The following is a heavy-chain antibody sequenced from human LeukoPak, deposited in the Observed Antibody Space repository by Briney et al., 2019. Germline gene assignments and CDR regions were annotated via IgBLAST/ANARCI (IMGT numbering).Heavy chain of an antibody. V-gene: IGHV3-21*05. D-gene: IGHD1-14*01. Sequence: GGSLRLSCAASGFTFSRYSMNWVRQAPGKGLEWVSYISGNSGYTNYADSVKGRFTISRDSAKSSLYLQMDILRAEDTAVYYCARGGRKDALDYWGQGTLVTVSS. CDR1: GFTFSRYS. J-gene: IGHJ4*02. CDR2: ISGNSGYT. CDR3: ARGGRKDALDY.